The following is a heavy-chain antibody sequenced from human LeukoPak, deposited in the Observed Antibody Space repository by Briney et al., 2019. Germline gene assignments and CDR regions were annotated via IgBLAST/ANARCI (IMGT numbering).Heavy chain of an antibody. Sequence: ASVKVSRKASGYTFTSYYMHWVRQAPGQGLEWMGIINPSGGSTSYAQKFQGRVTMTRDTSTSTAYMELSSLRSEDTAVYYCAMGRGGPFGFDPWGQGTLVTVSS. J-gene: IGHJ5*02. D-gene: IGHD1-26*01. CDR2: INPSGGST. CDR1: GYTFTSYY. V-gene: IGHV1-46*01. CDR3: AMGRGGPFGFDP.